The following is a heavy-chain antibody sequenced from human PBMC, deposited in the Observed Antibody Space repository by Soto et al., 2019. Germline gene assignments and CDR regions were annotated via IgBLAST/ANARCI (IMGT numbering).Heavy chain of an antibody. CDR3: ARAGPGRDIAAAGPGWFDY. CDR1: GFTFSSYW. CDR2: IKQDGSEK. J-gene: IGHJ5*01. V-gene: IGHV3-7*01. Sequence: GGSLRLSCAASGFTFSSYWMSWVRQAPGKGLEWVANIKQDGSEKYYVDSVKGRFTISRDNAKNSLYLQMNSLRAEDTAVYYCARAGPGRDIAAAGPGWFDYWGQGTLVTVSS. D-gene: IGHD6-13*01.